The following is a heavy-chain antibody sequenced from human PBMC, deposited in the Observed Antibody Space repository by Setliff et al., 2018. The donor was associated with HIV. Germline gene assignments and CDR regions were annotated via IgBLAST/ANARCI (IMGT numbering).Heavy chain of an antibody. D-gene: IGHD3-3*01. CDR1: GGSFSGYY. CDR3: ARGSRQLTIFGVVFKTNYYFMDV. CDR2: INHDRTT. J-gene: IGHJ6*03. V-gene: IGHV4-34*01. Sequence: PSETLSLTCAVYGGSFSGYYWSWIRQPPGKGLEWIGEINHDRTTNYNPSIKSRVTISVDTSKNQFSLTLNSVTAADTAVYYCARGSRQLTIFGVVFKTNYYFMDVWGKGTAVTVSS.